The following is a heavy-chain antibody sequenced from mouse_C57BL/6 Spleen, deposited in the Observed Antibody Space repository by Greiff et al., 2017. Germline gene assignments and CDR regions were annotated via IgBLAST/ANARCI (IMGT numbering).Heavy chain of an antibody. CDR1: GYTFTDYE. D-gene: IGHD2-4*01. Sequence: QVQLQQSGAELVRPGASVTLSCKASGYTFTDYEMHWVKQTPVHGLEWIGAIDPETGGTAYNQKFKGKAILTADKSSSTAYMELRSLTSEDSAVYYCTGTYDDHRGFDYWGQGTTLTVSS. CDR3: TGTYDDHRGFDY. V-gene: IGHV1-15*01. J-gene: IGHJ2*01. CDR2: IDPETGGT.